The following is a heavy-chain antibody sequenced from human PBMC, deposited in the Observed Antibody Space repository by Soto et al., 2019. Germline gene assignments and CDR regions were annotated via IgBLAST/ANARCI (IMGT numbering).Heavy chain of an antibody. CDR3: ARGPPGYSHSRYLSVS. V-gene: IGHV1-2*02. Sequence: ASVKVSCKASGYTFTAYHIQWVRQAPGQGLEWLGWINPNSGVTKYAQRFQGRVTMTRDLSLNTAYMELSSLRSDDTAVYYCARGPPGYSHSRYLSVSWGQGTQVTVSS. CDR2: INPNSGVT. J-gene: IGHJ5*02. CDR1: GYTFTAYH. D-gene: IGHD6-13*01.